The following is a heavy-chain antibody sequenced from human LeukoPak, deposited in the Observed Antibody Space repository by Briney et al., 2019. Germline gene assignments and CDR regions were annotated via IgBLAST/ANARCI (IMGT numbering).Heavy chain of an antibody. CDR2: INHSGYT. CDR1: GVSFHYYY. D-gene: IGHD1-14*01. V-gene: IGHV4-34*01. J-gene: IGHJ4*02. CDR3: TRMTTGHDY. Sequence: PSETLSLTCAVSGVSFHYYYWSWVRQSPGKGLEWIGEINHSGYTNDSPSLKSRVTISIDTSRKQFSLNLRSVTVADTAVYHCTRMTTGHDYWGQGTLVTVSS.